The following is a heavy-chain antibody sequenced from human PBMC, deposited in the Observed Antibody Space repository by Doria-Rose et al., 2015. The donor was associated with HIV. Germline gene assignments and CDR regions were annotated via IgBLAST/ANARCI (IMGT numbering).Heavy chain of an antibody. Sequence: QVQLQESGPGLVKPSETLSLTCSVSGGSISHYYWSWIRQTPGKGLEYIGETFDTGSTDDSPSVKSRVSISIDTSKNKFSLRLSPVTAADTAVYYCARVLSGTYDYWGQGTLVTVSS. J-gene: IGHJ4*02. CDR3: ARVLSGTYDY. D-gene: IGHD1-26*01. CDR2: TFDTGST. CDR1: GGSISHYY. V-gene: IGHV4-59*01.